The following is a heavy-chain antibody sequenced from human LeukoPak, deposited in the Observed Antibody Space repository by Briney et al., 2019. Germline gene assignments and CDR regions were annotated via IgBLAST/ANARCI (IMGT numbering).Heavy chain of an antibody. CDR1: GFTFSSYE. CDR3: ARKGPYYYDSSGYYYGGVDAFDI. V-gene: IGHV3-48*03. D-gene: IGHD3-22*01. Sequence: GGSLRPSCAASGFTFSSYEMNWVRQAPGKGLEWVSYISSSGSTIYYADSVKGRFTISRDNAKNSLYLQMNSLRAEDTAVYYCARKGPYYYDSSGYYYGGVDAFDIWGQGTMVTVSS. CDR2: ISSSGSTI. J-gene: IGHJ3*02.